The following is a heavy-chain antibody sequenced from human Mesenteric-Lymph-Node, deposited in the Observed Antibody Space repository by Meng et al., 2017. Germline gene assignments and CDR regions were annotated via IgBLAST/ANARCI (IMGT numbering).Heavy chain of an antibody. CDR3: AREQDTAMVRIDY. D-gene: IGHD5-18*01. J-gene: IGHJ4*02. V-gene: IGHV3-23*01. CDR2: IGTSSDA. Sequence: GGSLRLSCAASGFTFSSYGMNWVRQAPGKGLEWVSTIGTSSDAYHADSVRGRFTISRDDSKNTLFLQMNNLRAEDTAMYYCAREQDTAMVRIDYWGQGTLVTVSS. CDR1: GFTFSSYG.